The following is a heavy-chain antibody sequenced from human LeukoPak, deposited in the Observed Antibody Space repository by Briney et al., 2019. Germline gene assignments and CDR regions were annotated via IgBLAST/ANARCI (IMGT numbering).Heavy chain of an antibody. V-gene: IGHV1-18*01. Sequence: ASVKVSCKASGYTFTTYGINWVRRAPGQGLEWLGWISAYNGNTNYAQNFQGRVTMTIDTSTTTAYMELRSLRSDDTAVYYCARGDYYGSGSPYWGQGTLVTVSS. CDR2: ISAYNGNT. CDR1: GYTFTTYG. CDR3: ARGDYYGSGSPY. J-gene: IGHJ4*02. D-gene: IGHD3-10*01.